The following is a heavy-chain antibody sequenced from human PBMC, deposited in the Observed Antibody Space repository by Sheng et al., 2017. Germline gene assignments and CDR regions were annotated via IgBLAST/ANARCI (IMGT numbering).Heavy chain of an antibody. D-gene: IGHD2-21*01. CDR2: ISGSGAYT. CDR1: GFTFTNYG. CDR3: AKCGDHRVDYYMDD. J-gene: IGHJ6*03. V-gene: IGHV3-23*04. Sequence: EVLLVEAGGGLVQPGGTLRLSCAASGFTFTNYGMSWVRQAPGKGLEWVSSISGSGAYTYYADSVRGRVTISRDNSKNTMYLHMDSLRVDDTAIYYCAKCGDHRVDYYMDDWGKGTTVTVSS.